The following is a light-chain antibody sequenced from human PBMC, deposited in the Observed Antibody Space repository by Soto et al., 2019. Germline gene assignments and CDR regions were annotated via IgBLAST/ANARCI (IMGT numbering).Light chain of an antibody. J-gene: IGKJ1*01. CDR3: QHYGSAPRT. Sequence: MGLTHSPGTLSLSPGDRATLSCRASQSVSSSYLAWYQQKPGQAPRLLIWGVSSRATDTPDRCSGSGAGTDGTLTSSRREPDDVARYYCQHYGSAPRTFGQGTKVDI. V-gene: IGKV3-20*01. CDR1: QSVSSSY. CDR2: GVS.